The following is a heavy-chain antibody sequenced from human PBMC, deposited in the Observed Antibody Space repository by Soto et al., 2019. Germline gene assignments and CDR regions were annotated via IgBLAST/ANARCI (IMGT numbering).Heavy chain of an antibody. CDR1: GGTFSSYP. CDR2: TNGNLGTG. J-gene: IGHJ4*02. CDR3: ARRDSHGYFRYFDN. Sequence: QVQLVQSGAEVKRPGSSVKVSCKASGGTFSSYPISWVRQAPGQGLEWMGGTNGNLGTGNYAQKLRGRLTITTDISTTPAYMELSSPTSEDTAVYYCARRDSHGYFRYFDNWGQGTLVTVSS. D-gene: IGHD4-17*01. V-gene: IGHV1-69*06.